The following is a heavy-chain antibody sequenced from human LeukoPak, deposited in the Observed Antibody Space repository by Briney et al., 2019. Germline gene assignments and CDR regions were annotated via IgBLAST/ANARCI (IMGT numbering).Heavy chain of an antibody. V-gene: IGHV4-31*03. Sequence: PSETLSLTCTVSGGSISSGGYYWSWIRQHPGKGLEWIGYIYYSGSTYYNPSPKSRVTISVDTSKNQFSLKLSSVTAADTAVYYCARDLYGSGNHFDYWGQGTLVTVSS. CDR3: ARDLYGSGNHFDY. J-gene: IGHJ4*02. CDR1: GGSISSGGYY. CDR2: IYYSGST. D-gene: IGHD3-10*01.